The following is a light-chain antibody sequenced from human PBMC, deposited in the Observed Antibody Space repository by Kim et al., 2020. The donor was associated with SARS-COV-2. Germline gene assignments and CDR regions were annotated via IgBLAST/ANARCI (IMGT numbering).Light chain of an antibody. Sequence: SVTNTCTGTARDVGGFDYVAWYQQHPGKAPKLLIYDVRKRPSGVPDRFSASKSGNTASLTISGLQAEDEADYYCRSYAGASTGVFGGGTQLTVL. CDR2: DVR. CDR1: ARDVGGFDY. V-gene: IGLV2-11*01. CDR3: RSYAGASTGV. J-gene: IGLJ2*01.